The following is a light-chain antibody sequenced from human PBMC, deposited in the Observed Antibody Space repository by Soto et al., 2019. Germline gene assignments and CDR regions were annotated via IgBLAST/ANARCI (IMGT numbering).Light chain of an antibody. J-gene: IGKJ5*01. CDR1: QSISSW. V-gene: IGKV1-5*01. CDR2: GAS. CDR3: QQRSNWPFT. Sequence: EIQMTQSPSTLSASLGDRVTISCRASQSISSWLAWYQQKPGKAPKLLIYGASTLQGGVPSRFSGRGSGTDFTLTISSLEPEDFAVYYCQQRSNWPFTFGQGTRLEIK.